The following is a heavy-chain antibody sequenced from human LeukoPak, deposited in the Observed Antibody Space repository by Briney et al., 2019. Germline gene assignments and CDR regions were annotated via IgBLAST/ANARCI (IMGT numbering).Heavy chain of an antibody. CDR2: IIPIFGTA. CDR3: ARDGGGSYP. Sequence: SVKVSCKASGYTFTSYYMHWVRQAPGQGLEWMGGIIPIFGTANYAQKFQGRVTITADESTSTAYMELSSLRSEDTAVYYCARDGGGSYPWGQGTLVTVSS. J-gene: IGHJ5*02. CDR1: GYTFTSYY. D-gene: IGHD1-26*01. V-gene: IGHV1-69*13.